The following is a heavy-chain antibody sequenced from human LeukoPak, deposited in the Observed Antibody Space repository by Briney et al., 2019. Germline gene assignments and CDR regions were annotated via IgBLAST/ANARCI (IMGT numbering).Heavy chain of an antibody. Sequence: GGSLRLSCSFSGFIATSNYMAWVRQSAGKGLQWISFIYGGGNTLYADSVRDRFSISRDNSKSTLYLQMISLKVEDTAVYYCASGGGSGMAFDFWGQGTLVTVSS. CDR2: IYGGGNT. D-gene: IGHD2-8*02. V-gene: IGHV3-53*01. CDR3: ASGGGSGMAFDF. CDR1: GFIATSNY. J-gene: IGHJ4*02.